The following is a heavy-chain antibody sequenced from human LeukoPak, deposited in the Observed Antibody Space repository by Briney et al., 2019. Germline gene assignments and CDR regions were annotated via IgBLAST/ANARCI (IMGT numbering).Heavy chain of an antibody. CDR3: ARSHDFWSGYAHYFDY. CDR2: IIPILGIA. V-gene: IGHV1-69*04. Sequence: VASVKVSCKASGGTFSSYAISWVRQAPGQGLEWMGRIIPILGIANYAQKFQGRVTITADKSTSTAYMELSSLRSEDTAVYYCARSHDFWSGYAHYFDYWGQGTLVTVSS. CDR1: GGTFSSYA. J-gene: IGHJ4*02. D-gene: IGHD3-3*01.